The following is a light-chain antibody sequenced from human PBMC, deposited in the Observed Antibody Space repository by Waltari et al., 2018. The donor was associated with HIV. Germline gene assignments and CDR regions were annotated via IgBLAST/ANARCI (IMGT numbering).Light chain of an antibody. CDR1: TSNVGNNF. V-gene: IGLV1-47*01. CDR2: RDN. CDR3: ATWDVSLGASYV. J-gene: IGLJ1*01. Sequence: QSVLTQPPSASGTPGQRVTISCSGTTSNVGNNFVSWYQQLPGTAPKLLIYRDNQRPAGVPDRFSGSKSGASACLAISGLRSGDEGDYHCATWDVSLGASYVFGAGTKVTVL.